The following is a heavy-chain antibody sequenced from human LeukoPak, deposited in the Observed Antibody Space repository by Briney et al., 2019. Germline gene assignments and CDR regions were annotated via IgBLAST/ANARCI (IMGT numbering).Heavy chain of an antibody. CDR3: AKPDAPLVVVPAATDY. V-gene: IGHV3-23*01. CDR1: GFIFTSYA. CDR2: ISDSGGST. Sequence: GGSLRLSCTASGFIFTSYAMSWVRQAPGKGLEWVSAISDSGGSTYYADSVKGRFTISRDNSKNTLYLQTNSLRAEDTAVYYCAKPDAPLVVVPAATDYWGQGTLVTVSS. D-gene: IGHD2-2*01. J-gene: IGHJ4*02.